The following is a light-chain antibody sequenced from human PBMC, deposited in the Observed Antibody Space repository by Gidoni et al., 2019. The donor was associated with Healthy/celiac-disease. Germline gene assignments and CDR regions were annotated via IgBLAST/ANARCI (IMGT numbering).Light chain of an antibody. CDR2: DAS. J-gene: IGKJ1*01. Sequence: EIVLTQSPATLSLSPGERATLSCRASQSVSSYLAWYQQKPGQAPRLLIYDASTSATGIPASFSGSGSGTDFTLTISSLEPEDFAVYYCQQRSNWVGTFGQGTKVEIK. CDR1: QSVSSY. CDR3: QQRSNWVGT. V-gene: IGKV3-11*01.